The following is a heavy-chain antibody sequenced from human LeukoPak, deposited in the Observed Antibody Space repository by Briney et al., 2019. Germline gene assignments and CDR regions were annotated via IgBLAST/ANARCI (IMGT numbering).Heavy chain of an antibody. CDR1: GYTFTSYA. D-gene: IGHD3-10*01. CDR2: INAGNGNT. J-gene: IGHJ5*02. CDR3: ARGYGSGSWFDP. V-gene: IGHV1-3*01. Sequence: ASVKVSCKASGYTFTSYAMHWVRQAPGQRLEWMGWINAGNGNTKYSQKFQGRVTITRDTSASTAYMELSSLRSEDTAVYYCARGYGSGSWFDPWGQGTLVTVSS.